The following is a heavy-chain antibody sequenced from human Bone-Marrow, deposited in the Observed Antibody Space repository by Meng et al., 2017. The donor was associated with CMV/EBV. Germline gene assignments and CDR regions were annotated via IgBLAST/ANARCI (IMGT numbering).Heavy chain of an antibody. CDR2: IYSGGST. D-gene: IGHD2-2*01. J-gene: IGHJ4*02. Sequence: GESLKISCAASGFTVSSNYMSWVRQAPGKGLEWVSVIYSGGSTYYADSVKGRFTISRDNSKNSMYLQMNSLRAEDTAVYYCARGGASALVVPAAIDYWGQGTLVTVPS. CDR1: GFTVSSNY. CDR3: ARGGASALVVPAAIDY. V-gene: IGHV3-66*01.